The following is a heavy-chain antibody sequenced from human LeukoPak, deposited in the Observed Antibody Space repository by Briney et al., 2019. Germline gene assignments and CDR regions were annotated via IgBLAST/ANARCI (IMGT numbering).Heavy chain of an antibody. CDR2: MNPNSGNT. V-gene: IGHV1-8*01. Sequence: ASVKVPCKASGYTFTSYDINWVRQATGQGLEWMGWMNPNSGNTDYAQKFQDRVTMTRNTSISTAYMELSSLRSEDTAVYYCARRGKILTGLNWFDPWGQGTLVTVSS. D-gene: IGHD3-9*01. J-gene: IGHJ5*02. CDR3: ARRGKILTGLNWFDP. CDR1: GYTFTSYD.